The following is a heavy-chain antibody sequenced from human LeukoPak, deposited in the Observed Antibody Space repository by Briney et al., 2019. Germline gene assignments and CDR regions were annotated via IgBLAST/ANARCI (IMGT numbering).Heavy chain of an antibody. CDR3: ARAGGYSGYDYDY. Sequence: PSEALSLTCTVSGVSIRSSVPITSSMLYWAWVRQPPGKGLEWIGDISYSGGTYYNPSLRSRVTISEDTSKNQFSLKLSSVTAADTAVYYCARAGGYSGYDYDYWGQGTLVTVSS. CDR1: GVSIRSSVPITSSMLY. D-gene: IGHD5-12*01. V-gene: IGHV4-39*07. J-gene: IGHJ4*02. CDR2: ISYSGGT.